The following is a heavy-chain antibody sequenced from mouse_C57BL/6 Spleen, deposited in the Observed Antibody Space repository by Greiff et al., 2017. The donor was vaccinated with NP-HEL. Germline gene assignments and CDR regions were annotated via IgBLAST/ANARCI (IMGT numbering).Heavy chain of an antibody. V-gene: IGHV1-55*01. CDR3: ARFTTVVADAMDY. CDR2: IYPGSGST. Sequence: QVQLQQPGAELVKPGASVKMSCKASGYTFTSYWITWVKQRPGQGLEWIGDIYPGSGSTNYNEKFKSKATLTVDTSSSTAYIQLSSLTSEDSAVYYCARFTTVVADAMDYWGQGTSVTVSS. J-gene: IGHJ4*01. D-gene: IGHD1-1*01. CDR1: GYTFTSYW.